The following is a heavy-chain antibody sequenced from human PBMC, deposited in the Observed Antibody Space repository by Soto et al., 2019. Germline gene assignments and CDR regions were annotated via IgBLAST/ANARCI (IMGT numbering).Heavy chain of an antibody. CDR1: GGSISSSSYY. D-gene: IGHD3-3*01. J-gene: IGHJ4*02. CDR2: IYYSGST. V-gene: IGHV4-39*01. CDR3: ASSYDFWSGRGGHYFDY. Sequence: QLQLQESGPGLVKPSETLSLTCTVSGGSISSSSYYWGWIRQPPGKGLEWIGSIYYSGSTYYNPSLQMRLHIAGDTAKNQFSLKLSSVTAGDTAVYYCASSYDFWSGRGGHYFDYWGQGTLVTVSS.